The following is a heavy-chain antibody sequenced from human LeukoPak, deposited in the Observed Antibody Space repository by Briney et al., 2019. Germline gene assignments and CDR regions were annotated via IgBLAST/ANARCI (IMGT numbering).Heavy chain of an antibody. Sequence: ASVKVSCKASGYTFTSYDINWVRQATGQGLEWMGWTNPNSGNTGYAQKFQGGVTMTRNTSISTAYMELSSLRSEDTAVYYCARFHCSGGSCYYFDYWGQGTLVTVSS. J-gene: IGHJ4*02. V-gene: IGHV1-8*01. CDR1: GYTFTSYD. CDR2: TNPNSGNT. CDR3: ARFHCSGGSCYYFDY. D-gene: IGHD2-15*01.